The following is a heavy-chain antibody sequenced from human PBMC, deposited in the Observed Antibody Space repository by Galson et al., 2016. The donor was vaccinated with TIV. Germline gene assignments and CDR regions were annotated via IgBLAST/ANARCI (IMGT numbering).Heavy chain of an antibody. V-gene: IGHV3-30*03. CDR1: GFTFSAYR. D-gene: IGHD5-24*01. J-gene: IGHJ4*02. Sequence: SLRLSCAASGFTFSAYRMNWVRQAPGKGLEWLAVILPDGTDPRYADSMKGRFTISRDNAKSTLYLHMNNLRPEDTAVYYCATDGRDAYNPYFDSWGQGTLVTVSS. CDR3: ATDGRDAYNPYFDS. CDR2: ILPDGTDP.